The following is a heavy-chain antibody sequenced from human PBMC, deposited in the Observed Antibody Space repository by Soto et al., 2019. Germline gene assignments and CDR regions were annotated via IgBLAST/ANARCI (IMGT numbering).Heavy chain of an antibody. D-gene: IGHD3-10*01. V-gene: IGHV4-34*01. CDR1: GGSFSGYY. CDR3: ARRGSGPHYHGPRY. J-gene: IGHJ4*02. Sequence: QVQLQQWGAGLLKPSETLSLTCAVYGGSFSGYYWSWIRQPPGKGLEWIGEINHSGSTNYNPSLKSRLHISVDTDKNQFSLRLSFVATADTAVYSCARRGSGPHYHGPRYWGQGTLLTVSS. CDR2: INHSGST.